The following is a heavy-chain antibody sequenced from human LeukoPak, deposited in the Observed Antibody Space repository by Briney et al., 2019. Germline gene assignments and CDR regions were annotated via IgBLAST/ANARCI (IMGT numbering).Heavy chain of an antibody. CDR1: GFTFDDYA. V-gene: IGHV3-9*01. D-gene: IGHD2-15*01. CDR2: ISWNSGSI. Sequence: GGSLRLSCAASGFTFDDYAMHWVRHAPGKGLEWVSGISWNSGSIGYADSVKGRFTISRDNAKNSLYLQMNSLRAEDTALYYCAKAKDIVVVVAATVFDYWGQGTLVTVSS. CDR3: AKAKDIVVVVAATVFDY. J-gene: IGHJ4*02.